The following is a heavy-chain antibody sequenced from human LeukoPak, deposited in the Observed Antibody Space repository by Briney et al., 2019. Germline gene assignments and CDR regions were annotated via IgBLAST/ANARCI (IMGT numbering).Heavy chain of an antibody. J-gene: IGHJ4*02. CDR3: ARGEFGDLRYDC. V-gene: IGHV3-13*01. CDR2: IGTAGDT. CDR1: GFTFSSYD. D-gene: IGHD4-17*01. Sequence: GGSLRLSCAASGFTFSSYDMHWVRQATGKGLEWVSAIGTAGDTYYPGSVKGRFTISRENAKNSLYLQMNSLRAEDTAMYYCARGEFGDLRYDCWGQGSLVTVSS.